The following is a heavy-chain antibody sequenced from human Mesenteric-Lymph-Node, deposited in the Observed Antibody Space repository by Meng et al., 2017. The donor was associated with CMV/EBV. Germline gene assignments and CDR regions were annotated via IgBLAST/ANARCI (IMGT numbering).Heavy chain of an antibody. Sequence: GGSLRLSCAASGFTLKTNYMSWVRQAPGKGLEWVSVIYSGGHTFYADSVEGRFTISRDDSNNTLYLQMNSLRAEDTALYYCAREPNYFDSIWGQGTLVTVSS. CDR3: AREPNYFDSI. D-gene: IGHD3-22*01. CDR2: IYSGGHT. J-gene: IGHJ4*02. CDR1: GFTLKTNY. V-gene: IGHV3-53*01.